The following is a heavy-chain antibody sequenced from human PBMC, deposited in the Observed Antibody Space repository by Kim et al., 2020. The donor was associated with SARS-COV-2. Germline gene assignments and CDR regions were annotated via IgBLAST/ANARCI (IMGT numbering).Heavy chain of an antibody. CDR3: AKSTVILWFGQFRNDAFD. CDR1: GFNFNNFG. D-gene: IGHD3-10*01. CDR2: ISYEGSKK. V-gene: IGHV3-30*18. J-gene: IGHJ3*01. Sequence: LSLTCAASGFNFNNFGFHWVRQAPGKGLEWVAVISYEGSKKNYADSLKGRIIISRDYSKNTVYLELTSLTPEDTAVYYCAKSTVILWFGQFRNDAFD.